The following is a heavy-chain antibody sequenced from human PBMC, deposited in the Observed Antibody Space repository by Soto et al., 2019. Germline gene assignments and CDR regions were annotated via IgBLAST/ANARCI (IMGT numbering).Heavy chain of an antibody. CDR2: TSYDGSNN. J-gene: IGHJ4*02. D-gene: IGHD3-16*01. CDR1: GFTFRSYV. V-gene: IGHV3-33*05. Sequence: QVQLVESGGGLVQPGTSLRLSCVGSGFTFRSYVIHWVRQAPGNGLEWVALTSYDGSNNFYGDSVKGRFTISRDNSRNTVELQMDSLRLEDTALYYCARWGTTGGLDVWGQGTLVSVSS. CDR3: ARWGTTGGLDV.